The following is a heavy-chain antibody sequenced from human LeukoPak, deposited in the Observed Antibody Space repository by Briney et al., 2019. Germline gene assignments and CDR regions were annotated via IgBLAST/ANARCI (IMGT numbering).Heavy chain of an antibody. Sequence: GGSLRLSCAASGFTFSSYSMNWVRQAPGKGLECVSSISSSSSYIYYADSVKGRFTISRDNAKNSLYLQMNSLRAEDTAVYYCARDGDIVLMVYAREDVGFDYWGQGTLVTVSS. V-gene: IGHV3-21*01. CDR1: GFTFSSYS. CDR3: ARDGDIVLMVYAREDVGFDY. D-gene: IGHD2-8*01. CDR2: ISSSSSYI. J-gene: IGHJ4*02.